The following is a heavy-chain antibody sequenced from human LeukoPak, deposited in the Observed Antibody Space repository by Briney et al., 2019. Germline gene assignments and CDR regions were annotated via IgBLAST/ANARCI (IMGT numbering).Heavy chain of an antibody. CDR2: ISSSSSYI. CDR3: ARDRITMVRGVITHYFDY. J-gene: IGHJ4*02. V-gene: IGHV3-21*01. Sequence: GGSLRLSCAASGFTFSSYSMNWVRQAPGKGLEWVSSISSSSSYIYYADSVKGRFTISRDNAKNSLYLQMNSLRAEDTAVYYCARDRITMVRGVITHYFDYWGQGTLVTVSS. CDR1: GFTFSSYS. D-gene: IGHD3-10*01.